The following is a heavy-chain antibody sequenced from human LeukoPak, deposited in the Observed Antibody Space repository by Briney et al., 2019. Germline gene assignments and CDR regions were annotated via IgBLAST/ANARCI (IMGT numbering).Heavy chain of an antibody. CDR1: GGSISSGGYY. CDR3: ATEYQLLSDAFDI. CDR2: IYHSGST. Sequence: NSSQTLSLTCTVSGGSISSGGYYWSWIRQPPGKGLEWIGYIYHSGSTYYNPSLKSRVTISVDTSKNQFSLKLSSVTAADTAVYYCATEYQLLSDAFDIWGQGTMVTVSS. J-gene: IGHJ3*02. D-gene: IGHD2-2*01. V-gene: IGHV4-30-2*01.